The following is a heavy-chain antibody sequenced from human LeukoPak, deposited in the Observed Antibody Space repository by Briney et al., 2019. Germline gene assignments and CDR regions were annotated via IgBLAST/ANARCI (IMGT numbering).Heavy chain of an antibody. CDR1: GFTFRNSW. J-gene: IGHJ4*02. CDR2: ISGSGGST. V-gene: IGHV3-23*01. Sequence: GGSLRLSCAASGFTFRNSWIHWVCQAPEKGLEWVSAISGSGGSTYYADSVKGRFTISRDNSKNTLYLQMNSLRAEDTAVYYCANGDREAFDYWGQGTLVTVSS. CDR3: ANGDREAFDY. D-gene: IGHD1-14*01.